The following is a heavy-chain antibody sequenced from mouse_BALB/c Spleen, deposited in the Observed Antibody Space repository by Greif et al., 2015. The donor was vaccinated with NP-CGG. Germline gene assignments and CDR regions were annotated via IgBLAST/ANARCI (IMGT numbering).Heavy chain of an antibody. D-gene: IGHD4-1*01. CDR1: GFAFSSYD. V-gene: IGHV5-9*02. Sequence: EVKLMESGGGLVKPGGSLKLSCAASGFAFSSYDMSWVRQTPEKRLEWVATISSGGSYTYYPDSVKGRFTISRDNARNTLYLQMSSLRSEDTALYYCARRAGTGDYWGQGTTLTVSS. CDR3: ARRAGTGDY. CDR2: ISSGGSYT. J-gene: IGHJ2*01.